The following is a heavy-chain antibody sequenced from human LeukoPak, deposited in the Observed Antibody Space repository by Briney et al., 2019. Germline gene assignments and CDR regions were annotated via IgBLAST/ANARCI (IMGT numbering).Heavy chain of an antibody. J-gene: IGHJ1*01. CDR3: AKDLYRELRVYFQH. V-gene: IGHV3-23*01. Sequence: PGGSLRLSFAASGFTFGSYAMSWVRQAPGKGLEWASAISGSGGSTYYADSVKGRFTISRDNSKNTPYLQMNSLRAEDTAVYYCAKDLYRELRVYFQHWGQGTLVTVSS. CDR1: GFTFGSYA. D-gene: IGHD2-2*02. CDR2: ISGSGGST.